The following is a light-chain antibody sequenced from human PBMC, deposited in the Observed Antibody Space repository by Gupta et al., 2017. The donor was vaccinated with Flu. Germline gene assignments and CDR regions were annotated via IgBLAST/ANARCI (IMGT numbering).Light chain of an antibody. CDR2: DVS. CDR3: QQYESLPLS. J-gene: IGKJ3*01. CDR1: HDVGNF. Sequence: DIQMTQSPSSLSASVGDRLTITCRASHDVGNFLNWYHQKPGEAPKLVIYDVSNLASGAPSRLSGGGSGTHFSFTISALQPDDFGTYFCQQYESLPLSFGPGTRVELK. V-gene: IGKV1-33*01.